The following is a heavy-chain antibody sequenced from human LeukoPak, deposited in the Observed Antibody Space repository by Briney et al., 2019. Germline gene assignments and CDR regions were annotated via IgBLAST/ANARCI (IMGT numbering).Heavy chain of an antibody. Sequence: GESLKISCKGSGYSFTSYWIGWVRQMPGKGLEWMGIVYPGDSDTRYSPSFQGQVTISADKSISTAYLQWISLKASDTAMYYCPRHPGHRYYYDSSGLDPFDGMDVWGQGTTVTVSS. CDR2: VYPGDSDT. CDR3: PRHPGHRYYYDSSGLDPFDGMDV. J-gene: IGHJ6*02. D-gene: IGHD3-22*01. CDR1: GYSFTSYW. V-gene: IGHV5-51*01.